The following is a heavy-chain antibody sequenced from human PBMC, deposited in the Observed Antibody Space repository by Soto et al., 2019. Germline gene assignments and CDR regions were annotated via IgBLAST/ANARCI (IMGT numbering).Heavy chain of an antibody. CDR1: GYTFTNSG. J-gene: IGHJ5*02. Sequence: ASVKVSCKASGYTFTNSGFSWVRQAPGQGLEWVGWIRVNNGDTHYAQKLQGRVTMTTDTSTSTAFMELRSLRSDDTAVYYCARDPSLRAAAGDQINNWFDPWGQGTLVTVSS. V-gene: IGHV1-18*01. D-gene: IGHD6-13*01. CDR2: IRVNNGDT. CDR3: ARDPSLRAAAGDQINNWFDP.